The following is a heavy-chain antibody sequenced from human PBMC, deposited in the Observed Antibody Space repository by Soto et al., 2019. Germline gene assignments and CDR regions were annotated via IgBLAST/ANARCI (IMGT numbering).Heavy chain of an antibody. Sequence: EVQLVESGGGLVKPGGSLRLSCAASGFIFSNAWMSWVRQAPGKGLEWVGRIKSKTDGGTTDFAAPVKGRFTISRDESKNTLYLQMNSLKTDDTAVYYCTTGVVREDTTMVTDYWGQGTLVTVSS. CDR2: IKSKTDGGTT. V-gene: IGHV3-15*01. D-gene: IGHD5-18*01. CDR3: TTGVVREDTTMVTDY. CDR1: GFIFSNAW. J-gene: IGHJ4*02.